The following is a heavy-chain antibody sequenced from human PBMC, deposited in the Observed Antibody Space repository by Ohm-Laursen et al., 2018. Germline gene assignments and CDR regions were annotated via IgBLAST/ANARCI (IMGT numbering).Heavy chain of an antibody. D-gene: IGHD1-14*01. Sequence: SQTLSLTCTVSGGSISSSSYYWGWIRQPSGKGLEWIGSIYYSGSTYYNPSLKSRVTISVDTSKNQFSLKLSSVTAADTAVYYCASLRPPRTYYGMDVWGQGTTVTVSS. V-gene: IGHV4-39*01. CDR2: IYYSGST. CDR3: ASLRPPRTYYGMDV. J-gene: IGHJ6*02. CDR1: GGSISSSSYY.